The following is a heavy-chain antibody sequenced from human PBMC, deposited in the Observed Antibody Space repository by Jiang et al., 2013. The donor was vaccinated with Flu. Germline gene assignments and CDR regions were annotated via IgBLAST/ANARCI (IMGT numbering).Heavy chain of an antibody. D-gene: IGHD5-18*01. CDR2: ISYDGSNK. CDR1: GFTFSSYA. CDR3: ARDLSSYGVYYYYGMDV. Sequence: LSCAASGFTFSSYAMHWVRQAPGKGLEWVAVISYDGSNKYYADSVKGRFTISRDNSKNTLYLQMNSLRAEDTAVYYCARDLSSYGVYYYYGMDVWGQGTTVTVSS. V-gene: IGHV3-30*04. J-gene: IGHJ6*02.